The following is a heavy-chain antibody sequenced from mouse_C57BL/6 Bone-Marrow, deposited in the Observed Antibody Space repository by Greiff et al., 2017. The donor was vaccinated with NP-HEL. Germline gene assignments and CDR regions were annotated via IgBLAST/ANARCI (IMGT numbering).Heavy chain of an antibody. J-gene: IGHJ4*01. CDR1: GFTFSDYS. CDR2: ISNGGGRT. D-gene: IGHD4-1*01. CDR3: ARGNWDESAMDY. V-gene: IGHV5-12*01. Sequence: EVKLVESGGGLVQPGGSLQLSCAASGFTFSDYSMYWVRPTPEKRLEWVAYISNGGGRTYYPDTVKGRFTISRDNAKNTLYLEMSRLKSEDTAMYYCARGNWDESAMDYWGQGTSVTVSS.